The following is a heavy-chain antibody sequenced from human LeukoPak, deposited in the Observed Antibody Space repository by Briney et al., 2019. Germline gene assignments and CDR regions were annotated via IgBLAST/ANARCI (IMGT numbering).Heavy chain of an antibody. V-gene: IGHV4-59*12. D-gene: IGHD6-13*01. Sequence: SETLSLTCTVSGGSISSYYWSWIRQPPGKGLEWIGYIYYSGSTNYNPSLKSRVTISVDTSKNQFSLKLRSVTAVDTAVYYCARDSSRPSGSDYYGMDVWGQGTTVTVSS. CDR3: ARDSSRPSGSDYYGMDV. CDR2: IYYSGST. CDR1: GGSISSYY. J-gene: IGHJ6*02.